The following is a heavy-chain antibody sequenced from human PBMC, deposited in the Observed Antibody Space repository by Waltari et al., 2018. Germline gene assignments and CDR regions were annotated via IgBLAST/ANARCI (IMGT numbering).Heavy chain of an antibody. CDR2: ISSSGSTI. V-gene: IGHV3-48*03. CDR1: GFTFSSYE. D-gene: IGHD3-3*01. Sequence: EVQLVESGGGLVQPGGSLRLSCAASGFTFSSYEMTWVRQAPGKGLEWVSYISSSGSTIYYADSVKGRFTISRDNAKNSLYLQMNSLRAEDTAVYYCARVGYDFWSGYSYFDYWGQGTLVTVSS. CDR3: ARVGYDFWSGYSYFDY. J-gene: IGHJ4*02.